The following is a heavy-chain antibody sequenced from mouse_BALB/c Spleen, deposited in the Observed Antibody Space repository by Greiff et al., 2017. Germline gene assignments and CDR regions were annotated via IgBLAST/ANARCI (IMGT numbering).Heavy chain of an antibody. V-gene: IGHV1-54*01. D-gene: IGHD1-1*02. CDR1: GYAFTNYL. CDR2: INPGSGGT. J-gene: IGHJ3*01. CDR3: ARENMGAWFAY. Sequence: QVQLKESGAKLVRPGTSVKVSCKASGYAFTNYLIEWVKQRPGQGLEWIGVINPGSGGTNYNEKFKGKATLTADKSSSTAYMQLSSLTSDDSAVYFCARENMGAWFAYWGQGTLVTVSA.